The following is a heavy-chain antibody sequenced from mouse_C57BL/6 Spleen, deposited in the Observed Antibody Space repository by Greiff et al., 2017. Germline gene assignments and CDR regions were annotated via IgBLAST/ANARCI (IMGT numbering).Heavy chain of an antibody. D-gene: IGHD1-1*01. CDR2: IDPSDSYP. V-gene: IGHV1-69*01. CDR1: GYTFTSYW. J-gene: IGHJ2*01. CDR3: ARGELRSYYFDY. Sequence: QVQLQQPGAELVMPGASVKLSCKASGYTFTSYWMHWVKQKPGQGLEWIGEIDPSDSYPNYNQKFKGKSTLTVDKSSSPAYMQISSLTSADSAVYFFARGELRSYYFDYWGQGTTLTVSS.